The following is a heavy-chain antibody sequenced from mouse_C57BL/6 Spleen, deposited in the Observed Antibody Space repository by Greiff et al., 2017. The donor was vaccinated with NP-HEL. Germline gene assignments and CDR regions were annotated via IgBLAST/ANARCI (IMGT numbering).Heavy chain of an antibody. CDR1: GYTFTSSW. CDR2: IDPNSGGT. V-gene: IGHV1-72*01. D-gene: IGHD1-1*01. Sequence: VQLQQPGAELVKPGASVKLSCKASGYTFTSSWMHWVKQRPGRGLEWIGRIDPNSGGTKYNEKFKSKATLTVDKPSGAAYMQISSLTSEDSSVYYCARGRYGSSPLYAMDYWGQGTSVTVSS. CDR3: ARGRYGSSPLYAMDY. J-gene: IGHJ4*01.